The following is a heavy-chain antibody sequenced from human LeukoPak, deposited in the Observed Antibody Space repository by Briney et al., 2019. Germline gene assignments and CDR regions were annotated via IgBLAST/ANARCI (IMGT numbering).Heavy chain of an antibody. Sequence: QAGGSLRLSCAASGFSFSSYGMHWVRQAPGKGLEWVAFIRYDGSNKYYADSVKGRFTISRDNSKNTLYLQMNSLRAEDTAVYYCAKDLQGGNNYGSIFGYFDYWGQGALVTVSS. CDR1: GFSFSSYG. D-gene: IGHD5-18*01. J-gene: IGHJ4*02. CDR3: AKDLQGGNNYGSIFGYFDY. V-gene: IGHV3-30*02. CDR2: IRYDGSNK.